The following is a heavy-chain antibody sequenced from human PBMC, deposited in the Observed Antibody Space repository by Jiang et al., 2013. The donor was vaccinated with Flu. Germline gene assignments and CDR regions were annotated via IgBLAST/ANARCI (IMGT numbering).Heavy chain of an antibody. D-gene: IGHD1-26*01. J-gene: IGHJ4*02. CDR1: GFTFTKYA. CDR3: AAGGLSGSLDY. V-gene: IGHV1-58*02. Sequence: SGAEVKKPGTSVKVSCKTSGFTFTKYAIQWVRQARGQRLEWIGWIVVGSGNTNYAQKFQERVTITRDMSTSTAYMELSSLRSEDTAVYYCAAGGLSGSLDYWGQGTLVTVSS. CDR2: IVVGSGNT.